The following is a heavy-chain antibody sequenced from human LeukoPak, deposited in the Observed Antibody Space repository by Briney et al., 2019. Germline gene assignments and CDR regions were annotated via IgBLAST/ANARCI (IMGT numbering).Heavy chain of an antibody. J-gene: IGHJ5*02. CDR2: IYYIGTT. D-gene: IGHD5-12*01. CDR1: GGSISSYY. V-gene: IGHV4-59*08. Sequence: SETLSLTCTVSGGSISSYYWSWIRQSPGKGLEWLGSIYYIGTTNYNPSLNNRLTMSVDTSKNHFSLHLNSVTAADTAVYYCARRAVDGYNDWLDPWGQGTLVLVSA. CDR3: ARRAVDGYNDWLDP.